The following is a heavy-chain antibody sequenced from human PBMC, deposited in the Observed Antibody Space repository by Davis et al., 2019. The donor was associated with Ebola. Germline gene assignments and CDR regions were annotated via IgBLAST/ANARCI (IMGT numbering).Heavy chain of an antibody. J-gene: IGHJ5*02. CDR1: GYTFASSG. V-gene: IGHV1-69*04. CDR3: ARGKWFDP. Sequence: SVKVSCKASGYTFASSGFSWVRQAPGQGLEWMGRIIPVVDTKDYAQKFQGRVTLTADKATNTAYMELSGLRFDDTAVYYCARGKWFDPWGQGTLVSVTS. CDR2: IIPVVDTK.